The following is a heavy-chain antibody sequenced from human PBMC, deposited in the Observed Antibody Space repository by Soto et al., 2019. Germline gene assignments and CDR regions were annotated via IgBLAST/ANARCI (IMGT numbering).Heavy chain of an antibody. J-gene: IGHJ4*02. V-gene: IGHV1-69*12. CDR1: GGTFSSYA. CDR2: IIPIFGTA. D-gene: IGHD6-13*01. CDR3: AASSSWYGRRVYFDY. Sequence: QVQLVQSGAEVKKPGSSVKVSCKASGGTFSSYAISWVRQAPGQGLEWMGGIIPIFGTANYAQKFQGRVTITADESTSTASVELSSLRSEDTAVYYCAASSSWYGRRVYFDYWGQGTLVTVSS.